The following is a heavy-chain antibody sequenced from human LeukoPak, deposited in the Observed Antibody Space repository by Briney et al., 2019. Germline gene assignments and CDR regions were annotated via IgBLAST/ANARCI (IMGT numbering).Heavy chain of an antibody. CDR1: GGSISSYY. Sequence: SETLSLTCTVSGGSISSYYWNWIRQPPGKGLEWIGYIFYSGNTNYNPSLKSRVSISVDTSKNQFSLKLTSATAADTAVYYCARGHDYLLDYWGQGTLVTVSS. CDR2: IFYSGNT. CDR3: ARGHDYLLDY. J-gene: IGHJ4*02. V-gene: IGHV4-59*08. D-gene: IGHD2/OR15-2a*01.